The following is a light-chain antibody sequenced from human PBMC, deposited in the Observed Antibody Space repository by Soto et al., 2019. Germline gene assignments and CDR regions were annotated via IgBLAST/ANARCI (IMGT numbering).Light chain of an antibody. CDR3: GTWDTSLSALWV. V-gene: IGLV1-51*01. CDR1: SSNIGNNY. Sequence: QSALTQPPSVSAAPGQKVTISCSGSSSNIGNNYVSWYQQLPGTAPKLLIYDNNERPSGIPDRFSGSKSGTSATLGITGLQTGDEADYYCGTWDTSLSALWVFGGGTKLTVL. J-gene: IGLJ3*02. CDR2: DNN.